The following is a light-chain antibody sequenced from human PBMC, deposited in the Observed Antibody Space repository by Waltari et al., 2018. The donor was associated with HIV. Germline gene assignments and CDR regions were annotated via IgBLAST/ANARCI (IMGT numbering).Light chain of an antibody. CDR1: QSVRSL. V-gene: IGKV3-11*01. Sequence: IVLTQSPATLSLSPGERATLSCRASQSVRSLLGWYQQKPGQAPRLLIYDAFNRATGTPARFSGSGSGTDFTLTISSLEPEDFAVYYCQQRSNWPLTFGGGTKVEIK. J-gene: IGKJ4*01. CDR3: QQRSNWPLT. CDR2: DAF.